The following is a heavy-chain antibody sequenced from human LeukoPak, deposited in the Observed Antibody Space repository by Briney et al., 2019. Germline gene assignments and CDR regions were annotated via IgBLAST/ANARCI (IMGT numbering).Heavy chain of an antibody. Sequence: GGSLRLSCAASGFTFSNAWMSWVRQAPGKGLEWVGRIKSKTDGGTTDYAAPVKGRFTISRDDSKNTLYLQMNSLKTEDTAVYYCTRGRAVLRYFDWFPGDYYYYMDVWGKGTTVTISS. V-gene: IGHV3-15*01. D-gene: IGHD3-9*01. J-gene: IGHJ6*03. CDR3: TRGRAVLRYFDWFPGDYYYYMDV. CDR2: IKSKTDGGTT. CDR1: GFTFSNAW.